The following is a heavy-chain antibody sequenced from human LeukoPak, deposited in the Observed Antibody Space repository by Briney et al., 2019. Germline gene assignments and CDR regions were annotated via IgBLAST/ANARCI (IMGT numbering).Heavy chain of an antibody. CDR2: FDPEGGET. V-gene: IGHV1-24*01. Sequence: ASVKVSCKVSGYTLTELSMHWVRQAPGKGLEWMGGFDPEGGETIYAQKFQGRVTMTEDTSTDTAYMELSSLRSEDTAVYYRATDPNYDILTGYSIYGMDVWGQGTTVTVSS. CDR3: ATDPNYDILTGYSIYGMDV. J-gene: IGHJ6*02. CDR1: GYTLTELS. D-gene: IGHD3-9*01.